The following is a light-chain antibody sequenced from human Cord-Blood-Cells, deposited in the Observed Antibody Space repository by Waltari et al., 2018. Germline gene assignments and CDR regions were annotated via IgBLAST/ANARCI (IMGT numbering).Light chain of an antibody. CDR1: SSDVGSYNR. V-gene: IGLV2-18*02. CDR2: EVR. Sequence: QSALTQHPSVSGSPGQSVTISCTGTSSDVGSYNRVSWYQQPPGPAPKRMIYEVRNRPSGVPYRFSESKSCNTSSLTISGLQAEDCAYYYCSSYTSSSFLLFGGWTKLTVL. CDR3: SSYTSSSFLL. J-gene: IGLJ3*02.